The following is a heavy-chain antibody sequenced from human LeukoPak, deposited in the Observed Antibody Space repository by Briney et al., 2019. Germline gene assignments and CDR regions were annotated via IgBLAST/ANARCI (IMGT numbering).Heavy chain of an antibody. CDR3: ATTTIRLGY. CDR1: GYSISSGYY. V-gene: IGHV4-38-2*02. CDR2: MYYRGST. Sequence: PSETLSLTCKVSGYSISSGYYWGWIRPPPGKGLEWIGSMYYRGSTYHNPSLKSRVTISVDTSKNQFSLKLSSVTAADTAVYYCATTTIRLGYWGQGTLVTVSS. D-gene: IGHD1-26*01. J-gene: IGHJ4*02.